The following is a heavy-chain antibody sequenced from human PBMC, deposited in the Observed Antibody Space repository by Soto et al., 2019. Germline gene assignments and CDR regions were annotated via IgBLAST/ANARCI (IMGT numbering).Heavy chain of an antibody. CDR1: GFTFSSYA. CDR2: ISYDGRNR. D-gene: IGHD5-18*01. Sequence: QVQLVESGGGVVQPGRSLRLSCAASGFTFSSYAMHWVRQAPGKGLEWVAVISYDGRNRYYGDSEKGRFTISRDNSKNTLYLQMNSLRAEDTAVYYCAEEGYIYGRWDYGMDVWGQGTTVTVSS. J-gene: IGHJ6*02. V-gene: IGHV3-30*04. CDR3: AEEGYIYGRWDYGMDV.